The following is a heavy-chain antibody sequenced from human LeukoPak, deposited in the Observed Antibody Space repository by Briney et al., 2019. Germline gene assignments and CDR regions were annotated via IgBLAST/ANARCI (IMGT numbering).Heavy chain of an antibody. D-gene: IGHD1-1*01. J-gene: IGHJ3*02. CDR1: GFIFSTYS. CDR3: ARDLDGAVAFDI. V-gene: IGHV3-48*01. Sequence: HPGGSLRLSCAASGFIFSTYSMNWVRQAPGKGLEWVSYISSIDSTIYYADSVQGRFTISRDNAKNSLYLLMNSLRAEDTAVYYCARDLDGAVAFDIWGQGTMVTVSS. CDR2: ISSIDSTI.